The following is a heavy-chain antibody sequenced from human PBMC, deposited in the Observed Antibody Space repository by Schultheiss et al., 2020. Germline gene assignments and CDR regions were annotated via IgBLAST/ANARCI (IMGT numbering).Heavy chain of an antibody. CDR3: ARGRSYDFWSGFYYYFDY. CDR2: IYYSGST. CDR1: GGSVSSGSYY. D-gene: IGHD3-3*01. J-gene: IGHJ4*02. V-gene: IGHV4-61*01. Sequence: SQTLSLTCTVSGGSVSSGSYYWSWIRQPPGKGLEWIGYIYYSGSTNYNPSLKSRVTISVDTSKNQFSLKLSSVTAADTAVYYCARGRSYDFWSGFYYYFDYWGQGTLVTVSS.